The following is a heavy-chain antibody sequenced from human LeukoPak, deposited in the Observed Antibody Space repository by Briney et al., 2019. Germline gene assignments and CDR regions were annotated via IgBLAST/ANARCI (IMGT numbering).Heavy chain of an antibody. V-gene: IGHV3-23*01. Sequence: GGSLRLSCAASGFTFSSSAMSWVRQAPWKGLEWVSAITGSGGGTDYADSVKGRFTISRDNAKNSLYLQMNSLRAEDTALYYCAKDRSYADVGNSQHWGQGTLGTVSP. CDR3: AKDRSYADVGNSQH. D-gene: IGHD2-2*01. CDR1: GFTFSSSA. J-gene: IGHJ1*01. CDR2: ITGSGGGT.